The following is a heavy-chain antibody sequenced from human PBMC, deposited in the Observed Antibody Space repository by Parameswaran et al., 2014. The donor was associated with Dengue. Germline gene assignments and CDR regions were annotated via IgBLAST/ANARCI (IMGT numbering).Heavy chain of an antibody. CDR2: IDPSDSYT. J-gene: IGHJ6*02. Sequence: VRQMPGKGLEWMGRIDPSDSYTNYSPSFQGHVTISADKSISTAYLQWSSLKASDTAMYYCARPIYSYGSGNYYGMDVWGQGTLVTVSS. D-gene: IGHD5-18*01. CDR3: ARPIYSYGSGNYYGMDV. V-gene: IGHV5-10-1*01.